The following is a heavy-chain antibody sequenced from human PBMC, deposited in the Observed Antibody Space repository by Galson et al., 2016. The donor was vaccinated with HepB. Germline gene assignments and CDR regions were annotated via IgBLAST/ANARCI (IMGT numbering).Heavy chain of an antibody. Sequence: SLRLSCAAFGFTFSSYWMTWVRQAPGKGLEWVANIKQDGSEKYYVDSVKGRFTISRDNAKNSLYLQMNSLRAEDTAVYYCARALVSFYDSSGYYYVMPHDACYIWGQGTVVTVSS. D-gene: IGHD3-22*01. CDR2: IKQDGSEK. V-gene: IGHV3-7*03. J-gene: IGHJ3*02. CDR1: GFTFSSYW. CDR3: ARALVSFYDSSGYYYVMPHDACYI.